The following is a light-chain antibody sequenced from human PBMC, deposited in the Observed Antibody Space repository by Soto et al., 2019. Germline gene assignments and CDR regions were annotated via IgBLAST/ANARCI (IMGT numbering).Light chain of an antibody. V-gene: IGKV3-15*01. J-gene: IGKJ1*01. CDR3: QQYNNWPRT. Sequence: EIVMTQSPATLSVSPGERATLSCRASQSVSSNLAWYQQKPGQAPRILIYDASTRAPGIPARFSGSGSATEFTLTISSLQSEDFAVYYCQQYNNWPRTFGQGTKVDFK. CDR2: DAS. CDR1: QSVSSN.